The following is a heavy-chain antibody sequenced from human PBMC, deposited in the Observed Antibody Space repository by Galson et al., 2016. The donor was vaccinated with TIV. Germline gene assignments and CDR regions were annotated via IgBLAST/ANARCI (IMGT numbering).Heavy chain of an antibody. Sequence: SLRLSCAASGFTFSNAWMTWVRQAPGRGLEWVGRIKSKSDGATTAYAAPVKGRFSISRDDSKDTVYLRMNNLKTEDTALYFFTTDLGYRLSSSCSLGLDYWGQGTLVTVSS. CDR2: IKSKSDGATT. V-gene: IGHV3-15*01. CDR1: GFTFSNAW. J-gene: IGHJ4*02. CDR3: TTDLGYRLSSSCSLGLDY. D-gene: IGHD2-2*01.